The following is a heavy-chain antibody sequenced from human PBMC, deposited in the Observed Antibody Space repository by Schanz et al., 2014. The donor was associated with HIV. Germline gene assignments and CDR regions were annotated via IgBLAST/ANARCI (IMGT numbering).Heavy chain of an antibody. Sequence: QVQLVQSGAEVKTPGTSVKVSCKASGGTFNNYTIAWVRQAPGQGLEWMGGIIPILGTANYAQKFQGRVTIIADESTSPAYMDLTSLRFEDTAVYYCARSAGFCSGGSCPPRWFDPWGQGTLVSVSS. CDR2: IIPILGTA. J-gene: IGHJ5*02. CDR3: ARSAGFCSGGSCPPRWFDP. CDR1: GGTFNNYT. D-gene: IGHD2-15*01. V-gene: IGHV1-69*01.